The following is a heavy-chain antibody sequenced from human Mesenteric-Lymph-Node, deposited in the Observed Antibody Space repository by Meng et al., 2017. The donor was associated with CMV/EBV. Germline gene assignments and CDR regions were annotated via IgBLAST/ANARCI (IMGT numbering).Heavy chain of an antibody. CDR3: ARGRTMVRGVLIVILGY. CDR2: INPITGDT. CDR1: TRYS. Sequence: TRYSIDWVRQAPGQGLEWMGRINPITGDTDYEPKFQGRVTMTSDTSISTAYMELSRLTSDDTAVYYCARGRTMVRGVLIVILGYWGQGTLVTVSS. V-gene: IGHV1-2*06. J-gene: IGHJ4*02. D-gene: IGHD3-10*01.